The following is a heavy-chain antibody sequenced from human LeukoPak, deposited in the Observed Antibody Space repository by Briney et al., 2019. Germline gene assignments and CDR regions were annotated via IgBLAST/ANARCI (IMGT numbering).Heavy chain of an antibody. V-gene: IGHV4-31*03. CDR3: AREGTSGTHLNWFDP. CDR2: IYYSGST. CDR1: GGSISSGGYY. Sequence: SQTLSLTCTVSGGSISSGGYYWSWIRQHPGKGLEWIGYIYYSGSTYYNPSLKSRVTLSVDTSKNQFSLKLSSVTAADTAVYYCAREGTSGTHLNWFDPWGQGTLVTVSS. J-gene: IGHJ5*02. D-gene: IGHD1-1*01.